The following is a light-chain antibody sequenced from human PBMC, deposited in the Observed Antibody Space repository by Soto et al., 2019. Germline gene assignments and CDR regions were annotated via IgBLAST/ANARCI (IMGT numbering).Light chain of an antibody. V-gene: IGLV2-14*03. CDR3: SSYTPSNTRQIV. J-gene: IGLJ1*01. CDR2: DVS. Sequence: QSVLTQPASVSGSPGQSITISCTGTSSDVGGYNYVSWYQHHPGKAPKLLTYDVSNRPSGISNRFSGSKSDNTASLTISGLQPEDEADYYCSSYTPSNTRQIVFGTGTKVTVL. CDR1: SSDVGGYNY.